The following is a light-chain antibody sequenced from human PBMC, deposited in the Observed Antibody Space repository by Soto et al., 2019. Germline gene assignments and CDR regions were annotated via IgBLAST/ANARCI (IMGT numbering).Light chain of an antibody. J-gene: IGKJ1*01. CDR1: QSVSSS. Sequence: EIVMTQSPATLSVSPGERATLSCRASQSVSSSLAWYQQKPGQPPRRLIYGASTRATGIPARFSGSGSGTQFTLTISSLQSEDFAVYYCQQYNNWPRTFGQGTKVEIK. CDR2: GAS. V-gene: IGKV3-15*01. CDR3: QQYNNWPRT.